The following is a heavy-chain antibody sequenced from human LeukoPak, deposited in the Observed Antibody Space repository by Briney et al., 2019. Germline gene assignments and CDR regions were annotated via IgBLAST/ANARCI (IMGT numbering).Heavy chain of an antibody. CDR1: GGSFSGYY. Sequence: PSETLSLTCAAYGGSFSGYYWSWIRQPPGKGPEWIGEINHSGSTNYIPSLKSRVTISVDTSKNQFSLKLSSVTAADTAVYYCAGRGGLSGYNDLLLPVDYWGQGSLVTVSS. D-gene: IGHD3-3*01. J-gene: IGHJ4*02. CDR2: INHSGST. V-gene: IGHV4-34*01. CDR3: AGRGGLSGYNDLLLPVDY.